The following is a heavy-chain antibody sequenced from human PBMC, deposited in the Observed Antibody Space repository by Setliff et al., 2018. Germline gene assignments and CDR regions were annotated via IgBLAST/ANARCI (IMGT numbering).Heavy chain of an antibody. D-gene: IGHD1-26*01. CDR3: ARDGSAFFDEH. CDR2: INPNKDVT. CDR1: GYTFTGYF. V-gene: IGHV1-2*02. Sequence: ASVKVSCKASGYTFTGYFIHWLRQAPGQGLEWLGWINPNKDVTKYAQKFQDRILMTKDTSLNTVYMELRSLRSDDTALYYCARDGSAFFDEHWGQGSLVTVS. J-gene: IGHJ4*02.